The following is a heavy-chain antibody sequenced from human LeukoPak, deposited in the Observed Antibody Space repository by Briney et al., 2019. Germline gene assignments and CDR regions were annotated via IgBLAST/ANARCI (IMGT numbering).Heavy chain of an antibody. D-gene: IGHD5-18*01. J-gene: IGHJ4*02. CDR1: GFTFSSYA. V-gene: IGHV3-23*01. Sequence: PGGSLRLSCAASGFTFSSYAMSWVRQAPGKGLEWVSSISGGGTDTYYAGSVKGRFTISRDNSKNTLYLQMNSLRAEDTAVYYCAKATRGYSYGTDLYFDYWGQGTLVTVSS. CDR3: AKATRGYSYGTDLYFDY. CDR2: ISGGGTDT.